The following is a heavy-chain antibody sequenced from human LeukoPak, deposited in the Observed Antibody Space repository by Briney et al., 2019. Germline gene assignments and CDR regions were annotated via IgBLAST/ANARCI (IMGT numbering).Heavy chain of an antibody. CDR3: ARAVRGVIIKNYYYYYMDV. Sequence: GASVKVSCKASGGTFSSYAISWVRQAPGQGLEWMGRIIPIFGTANYAQKFQGRVTMTRNTSISTAYMELSSLRSEDTAVYYCARAVRGVIIKNYYYYYMDVWGKGTTVTVSS. CDR1: GGTFSSYA. V-gene: IGHV1-69*05. J-gene: IGHJ6*03. CDR2: IIPIFGTA. D-gene: IGHD3-10*01.